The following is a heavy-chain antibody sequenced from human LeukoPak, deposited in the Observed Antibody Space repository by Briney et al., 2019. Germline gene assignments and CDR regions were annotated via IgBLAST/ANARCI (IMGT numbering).Heavy chain of an antibody. Sequence: GGSLRLSCAASGFTFSSYAMSWVRQAPGKGLEWVSAISGSGGSAYYADSVKGRFTISRDNSKNTLYLQMNSLRAEDTAVYYCAKGPYSSSWYYFDYWGQGTLVTVSS. J-gene: IGHJ4*02. CDR1: GFTFSSYA. V-gene: IGHV3-23*01. D-gene: IGHD6-13*01. CDR2: ISGSGGSA. CDR3: AKGPYSSSWYYFDY.